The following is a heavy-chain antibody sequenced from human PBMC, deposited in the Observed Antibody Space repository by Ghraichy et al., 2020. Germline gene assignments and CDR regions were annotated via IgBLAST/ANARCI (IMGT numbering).Heavy chain of an antibody. D-gene: IGHD7-27*01. CDR2: INPNSGGT. CDR1: GYTFTGYY. Sequence: ASVKVSCKASGYTFTGYYMHWVRQAPGQGLEWMGWINPNSGGTNYAQKFQGRVTMTRDTSISTAYMELSRLRSDDTAVYYCARDFELGMGEGFDYWGQGTLVTVSS. V-gene: IGHV1-2*02. CDR3: ARDFELGMGEGFDY. J-gene: IGHJ4*02.